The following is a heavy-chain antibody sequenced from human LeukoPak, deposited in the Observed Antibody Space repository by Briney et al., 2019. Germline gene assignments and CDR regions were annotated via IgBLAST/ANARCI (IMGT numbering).Heavy chain of an antibody. D-gene: IGHD3-10*01. CDR1: THTFTIYG. CDR3: ARLAPHRVLWVDYNAYMDV. V-gene: IGHV1-18*01. J-gene: IGHJ6*03. Sequence: SVKVSSQASTHTFTIYGIRCVRHAPGQGREWMGSTRGYNGHKDYTQQIQGTVNMTTDKSTSTAYLELRSLTSDDTAVYYCARLAPHRVLWVDYNAYMDVWGKGTTVTVSS. CDR2: TRGYNGHK.